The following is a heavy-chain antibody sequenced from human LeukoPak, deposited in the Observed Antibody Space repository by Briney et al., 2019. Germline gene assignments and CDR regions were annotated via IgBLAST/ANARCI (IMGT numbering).Heavy chain of an antibody. CDR2: IKQDGSEK. Sequence: PGGSLRLSCAASGFTFSNYWITWVRQAPGKGLEWVANIKQDGSEKYYMDSVKGRFTISRDNAKNSLDLQMNSLRVEDTAVYYCARLGPASSGWPESFDYWGQGTLVTVSS. CDR1: GFTFSNYW. J-gene: IGHJ4*02. D-gene: IGHD6-19*01. V-gene: IGHV3-7*03. CDR3: ARLGPASSGWPESFDY.